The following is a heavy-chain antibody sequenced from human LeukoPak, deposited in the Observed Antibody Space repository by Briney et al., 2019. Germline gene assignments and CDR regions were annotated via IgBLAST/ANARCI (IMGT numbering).Heavy chain of an antibody. J-gene: IGHJ6*03. CDR2: IHYSGST. V-gene: IGHV4-39*07. Sequence: SETLSLTCTVSGGSISSYYWAWIRQPPGKGLEWSGSIHYSGSTYYNPSLQSRVTISIDTSKNQFSLKLRFVTAADTAVYYCARVRCSGGSCPYYYYYYYMDVWGKGTTVTVSS. CDR1: GGSISSYY. CDR3: ARVRCSGGSCPYYYYYYYMDV. D-gene: IGHD2-15*01.